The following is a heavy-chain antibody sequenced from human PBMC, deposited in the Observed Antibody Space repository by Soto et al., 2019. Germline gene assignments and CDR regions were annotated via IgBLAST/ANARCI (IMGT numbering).Heavy chain of an antibody. J-gene: IGHJ5*02. D-gene: IGHD6-19*01. Sequence: GGSLRLSCAASGFTFSDYYMSWIRQAPGKGLEWVSYISSSGSTIYYADSVRGRFTISRDNAKNSLYLQMNSLRAEDTAVYYCARGRIAVAGPREFDPWGQGTLVTVSS. CDR2: ISSSGSTI. CDR3: ARGRIAVAGPREFDP. V-gene: IGHV3-11*01. CDR1: GFTFSDYY.